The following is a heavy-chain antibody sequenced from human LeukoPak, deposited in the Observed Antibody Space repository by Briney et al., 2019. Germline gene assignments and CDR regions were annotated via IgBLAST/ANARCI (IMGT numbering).Heavy chain of an antibody. CDR3: TREGSGIPGYFDY. Sequence: QTLSLTCAISGDSVSSNNVAWNWIRQSPSRGLEWLGRTYYRSKWYNQYAVSVKGRVTVNPDTSKNQFSLQVNSVTPEDTAVYYCTREGSGIPGYFDYWGQGTLVIVSS. V-gene: IGHV6-1*01. CDR2: TYYRSKWYN. J-gene: IGHJ4*02. CDR1: GDSVSSNNVA. D-gene: IGHD3-10*01.